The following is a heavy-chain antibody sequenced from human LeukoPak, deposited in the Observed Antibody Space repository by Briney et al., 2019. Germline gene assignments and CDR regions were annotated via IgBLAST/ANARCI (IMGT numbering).Heavy chain of an antibody. J-gene: IGHJ4*02. CDR3: ARDGIYDYVWGSYRPEPIDY. Sequence: SETLSLTCIISGASISSSAYYWGWIRQPPGKGLEWIGTIYYSGNTYYNPSLQSRVTISVDTSKNQFSLKLSSVTAADTAVYYCARDGIYDYVWGSYRPEPIDYWGQGTLVTVSS. CDR2: IYYSGNT. D-gene: IGHD3-16*02. CDR1: GASISSSAYY. V-gene: IGHV4-39*07.